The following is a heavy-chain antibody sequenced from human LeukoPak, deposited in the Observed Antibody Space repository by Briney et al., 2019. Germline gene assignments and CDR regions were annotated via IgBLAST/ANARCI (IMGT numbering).Heavy chain of an antibody. V-gene: IGHV4-39*07. J-gene: IGHJ4*02. CDR1: GGSISGSSYY. CDR3: ARAIHEQWELDFRFDY. D-gene: IGHD1-26*01. CDR2: IYHSGST. Sequence: SETLSLTCTVSGGSISGSSYYWGWIRQPPGKGLEWIGYIYHSGSTYYNPSLKSRVTISVDRSKNQFSLKLSSVTAADTAVYYCARAIHEQWELDFRFDYWGQGTLVTVSS.